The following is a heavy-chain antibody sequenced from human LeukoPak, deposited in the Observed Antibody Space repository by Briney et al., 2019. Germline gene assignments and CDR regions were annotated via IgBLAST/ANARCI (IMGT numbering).Heavy chain of an antibody. CDR2: IIPIFGTA. J-gene: IGHJ4*02. CDR1: GGTFSSYA. Sequence: SVKVSCKASGGTFSSYAISWVRQAPGQGLEWMGGIIPIFGTANYAQKFQGRVTITTDESTSTAYMELSSLRSEDTAVYYCAVADCSSTSCYTEGYFDYWGQGTLVTVSS. CDR3: AVADCSSTSCYTEGYFDY. D-gene: IGHD2-2*02. V-gene: IGHV1-69*05.